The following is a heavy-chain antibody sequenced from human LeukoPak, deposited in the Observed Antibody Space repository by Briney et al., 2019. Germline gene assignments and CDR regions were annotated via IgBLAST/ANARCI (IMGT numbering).Heavy chain of an antibody. CDR2: IYYSGST. D-gene: IGHD2-21*02. V-gene: IGHV4-31*03. CDR1: GDSISSGGYN. CDR3: ARDQAYCGGDCYHREDAFAI. Sequence: PSETLSLTCTVSGDSISSGGYNWGWIRQHPGKGLEWIGYIYYSGSTYYNPSLKSRVTISVDTSKNQFSLKLSSVTAADTAVYYCARDQAYCGGDCYHREDAFAIWGQGTMVTVSS. J-gene: IGHJ3*02.